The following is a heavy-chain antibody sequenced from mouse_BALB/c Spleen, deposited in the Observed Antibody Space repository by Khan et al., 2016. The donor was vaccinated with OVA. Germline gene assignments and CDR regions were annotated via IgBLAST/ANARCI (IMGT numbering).Heavy chain of an antibody. J-gene: IGHJ2*01. CDR1: GYTFTTYW. CDR3: TRDRIDY. Sequence: QVQLQQSGAELAKPGASVKMSCKASGYTFTTYWMHWVKQRPGQGLEWIGYINPTSGYTDYNEKFKDRAILSADNSSSTAYMQLSSLTSEDSAVDYCTRDRIDYWGQGTTLTVSS. V-gene: IGHV1-7*01. CDR2: INPTSGYT.